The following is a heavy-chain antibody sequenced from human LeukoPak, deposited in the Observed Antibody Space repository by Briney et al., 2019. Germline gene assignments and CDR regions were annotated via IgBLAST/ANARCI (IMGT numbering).Heavy chain of an antibody. CDR2: ISGSGGSR. CDR1: GFTFNNYA. V-gene: IGHV3-23*01. Sequence: GGSLRLSCAASGFTFNNYAMSWVRQAPGKGPEWLSAISGSGGSRTDADSVKGRFTTSRDNSKSTLYLQMNSLRAEDTAIYYCAKIFHTDGYYLGEHLFDAWGQGTLVTVSS. CDR3: AKIFHTDGYYLGEHLFDA. J-gene: IGHJ5*02. D-gene: IGHD3-22*01.